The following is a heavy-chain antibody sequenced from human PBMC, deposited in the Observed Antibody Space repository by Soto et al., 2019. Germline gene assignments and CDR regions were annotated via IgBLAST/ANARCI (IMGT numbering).Heavy chain of an antibody. D-gene: IGHD6-25*01. Sequence: QITLKESGPTLVKPTQTLTLTCSFSGFSLTTNGVGVGWIRQPPGKALEWLALIYWDDDKRYSPSLRSRLTITKDTYKNQVVLTMTDIDPVDAATYYCAHRAAAVEPTGAEYFHHWGQGTLVTVSS. CDR1: GFSLTTNGVG. V-gene: IGHV2-5*02. CDR2: IYWDDDK. CDR3: AHRAAAVEPTGAEYFHH. J-gene: IGHJ1*01.